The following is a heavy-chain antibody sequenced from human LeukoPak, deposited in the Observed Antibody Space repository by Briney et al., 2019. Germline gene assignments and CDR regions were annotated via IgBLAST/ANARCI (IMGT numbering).Heavy chain of an antibody. CDR1: GFTLSRYW. Sequence: PGGSLRLSCAASGFTLSRYWMHWVRQAPGKGLVWVSRINSDGSSTSYADSVKGRFTISRDNAKNSLYLQMNSLRAEDTALYYCTRGYEEKGFDYWGQGTLVTVSS. CDR2: INSDGSST. J-gene: IGHJ4*02. D-gene: IGHD5-12*01. V-gene: IGHV3-74*01. CDR3: TRGYEEKGFDY.